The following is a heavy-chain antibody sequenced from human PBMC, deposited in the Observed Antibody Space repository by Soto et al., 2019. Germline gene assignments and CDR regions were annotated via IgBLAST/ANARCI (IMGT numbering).Heavy chain of an antibody. V-gene: IGHV1-18*01. Sequence: QVQLVQSGAEVKKPGASVKVSCKASGYTFTSYGISWVRQAPGQGLEWMGWISAYNGNTNYAQKLQGRVTMTTDTATSTAYMELRSLRSYDTAVYYCARDLRGSSSWWGFDYWGQGTLVTVSS. CDR2: ISAYNGNT. D-gene: IGHD6-13*01. J-gene: IGHJ4*02. CDR3: ARDLRGSSSWWGFDY. CDR1: GYTFTSYG.